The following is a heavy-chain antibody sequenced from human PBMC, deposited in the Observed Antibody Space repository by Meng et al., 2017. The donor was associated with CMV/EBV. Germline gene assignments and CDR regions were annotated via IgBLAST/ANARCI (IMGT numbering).Heavy chain of an antibody. CDR3: ARDVSSSWYVEYFQH. V-gene: IGHV3-21*01. D-gene: IGHD6-13*01. Sequence: GESLKISCAASGFTFSSYSMNWVRQAPGKGLEWVSSISSSSYIYYADSVKGRFTISRDNAKNSLYLQMNSLRTEDTAVYYCARDVSSSWYVEYFQHWGQGTLVTVSS. CDR2: ISSSSYI. CDR1: GFTFSSYS. J-gene: IGHJ1*01.